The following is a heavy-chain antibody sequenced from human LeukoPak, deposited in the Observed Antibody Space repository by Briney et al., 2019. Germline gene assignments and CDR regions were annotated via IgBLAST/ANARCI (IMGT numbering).Heavy chain of an antibody. D-gene: IGHD3-9*01. CDR1: GFTFSDYY. V-gene: IGHV3-11*06. J-gene: IGHJ4*02. Sequence: GGSLRLSCAASGFTFSDYYMSWIRQAPGKGLEWVSYISSSSSYTNYADFVKGRFTISRDNAKNSLYLQMNSLRAEDTAVYYCARGLRYFDWSSDYWGQGTLVTVSS. CDR3: ARGLRYFDWSSDY. CDR2: ISSSSSYT.